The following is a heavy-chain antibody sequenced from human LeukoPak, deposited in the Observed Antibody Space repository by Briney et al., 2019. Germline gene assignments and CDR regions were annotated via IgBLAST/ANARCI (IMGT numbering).Heavy chain of an antibody. CDR1: GGTFSSYA. CDR2: IIPIFGTA. V-gene: IGHV1-69*01. D-gene: IGHD6-19*01. J-gene: IGHJ5*02. Sequence: KVSCKASGGTFSSYAISWVRQAPGQGLEWMGGIIPIFGTANYAQKFQGRVTITADESTSTAYMELSSLRSEDTAVYYCARVAPSYSSGWYVNWFDPWGQGTLVTVPS. CDR3: ARVAPSYSSGWYVNWFDP.